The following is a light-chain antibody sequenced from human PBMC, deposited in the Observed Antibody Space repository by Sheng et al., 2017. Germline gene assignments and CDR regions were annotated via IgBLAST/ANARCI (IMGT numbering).Light chain of an antibody. Sequence: EIVLTQSPGTLSLSPGEGATLSCRASQSVSDTYLAWYQHRPGQAPRLLMYGVSARATGIPDRFSGSGSGTDFTLTISRLEPEDFAVYYCQHYGSSPGTFGQGTKVGNQT. J-gene: IGKJ1*01. CDR2: GVS. V-gene: IGKV3-20*01. CDR1: QSVSDTY. CDR3: QHYGSSPGT.